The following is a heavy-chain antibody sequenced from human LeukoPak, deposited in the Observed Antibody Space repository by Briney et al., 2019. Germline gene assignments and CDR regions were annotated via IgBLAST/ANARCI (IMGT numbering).Heavy chain of an antibody. D-gene: IGHD3-22*01. CDR2: ISSSSSYI. CDR3: ASSITMILLRY. CDR1: GFTFSSYR. J-gene: IGHJ4*02. Sequence: GGSLRLSCAASGFTFSSYRMNWVRQAPRKGLEWVSSISSSSSYIYSADSVKGRFTISRDNAKNSLYLQMNSLRAEDTAVYYCASSITMILLRYWGQGTLVTVSS. V-gene: IGHV3-21*01.